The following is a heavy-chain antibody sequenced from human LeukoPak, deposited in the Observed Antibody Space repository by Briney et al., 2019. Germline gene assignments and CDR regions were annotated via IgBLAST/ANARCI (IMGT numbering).Heavy chain of an antibody. D-gene: IGHD2-21*02. V-gene: IGHV4-4*07. CDR2: IYTSGST. J-gene: IGHJ3*02. CDR1: GGSISSYY. CDR3: ARRIVVVTATKNAFDI. Sequence: SETLSLTCTVSGGSISSYYWSWIRQPAGKGLEWIGRIYTSGSTNYNPSLKSRVTISVDTSKNQFSLKLSSVTAADTAVYYCARRIVVVTATKNAFDIWGQGTMVTVSS.